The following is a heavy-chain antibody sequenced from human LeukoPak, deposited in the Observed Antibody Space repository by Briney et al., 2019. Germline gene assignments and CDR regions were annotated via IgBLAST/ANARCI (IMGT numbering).Heavy chain of an antibody. CDR1: AFTFSDYY. D-gene: IGHD3-10*01. CDR3: AKVRGYDAFDI. V-gene: IGHV3-11*01. J-gene: IGHJ3*02. Sequence: PGGSLRLSCANSAFTFSDYYMSWIRQAPGKGLEWVSYISSSGSTIYYADSVKGRFTISRDNAKNSLYLQMNNLRAEDTAVYYCAKVRGYDAFDIWGQGTMVTVSS. CDR2: ISSSGSTI.